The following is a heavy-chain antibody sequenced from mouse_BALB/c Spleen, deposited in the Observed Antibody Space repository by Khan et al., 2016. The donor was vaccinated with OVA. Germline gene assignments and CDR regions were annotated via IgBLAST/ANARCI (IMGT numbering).Heavy chain of an antibody. D-gene: IGHD3-1*01. V-gene: IGHV1-63*02. CDR1: GYTFTHYW. Sequence: VQLQQSGTEVVRPGTSVKMSCKAAGYTFTHYWIGWVKQRPGHGLEWIGDTYPGGGYTNYNEKFKGKATLTADKSSSTAYIQLSGLTSEDSDIYYCARRGGARATWDYFDFWGPGTALVVSS. CDR3: ARRGGARATWDYFDF. J-gene: IGHJ2*01. CDR2: TYPGGGYT.